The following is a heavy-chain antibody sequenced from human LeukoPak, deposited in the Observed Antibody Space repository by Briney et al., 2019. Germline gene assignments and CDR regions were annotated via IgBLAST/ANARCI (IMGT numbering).Heavy chain of an antibody. CDR1: GYTFTSYD. CDR3: ARDKAVTTELTQYFQH. D-gene: IGHD4-11*01. CDR2: MNPNSGNT. V-gene: IGHV1-8*01. J-gene: IGHJ1*01. Sequence: ASVKVSCKASGYTFTSYDINWVRQATGQGLEWMGWMNPNSGNTGYAQKFQFRVTMITDTSTSTAYMELRSLTSDDTAVYYCARDKAVTTELTQYFQHWGQGTLVTVSS.